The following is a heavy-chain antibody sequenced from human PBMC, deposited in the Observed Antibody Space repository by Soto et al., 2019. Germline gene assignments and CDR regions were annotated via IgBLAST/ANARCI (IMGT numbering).Heavy chain of an antibody. J-gene: IGHJ6*02. D-gene: IGHD3-22*01. CDR1: GFSFITYT. CDR3: ARXRTAGYYDSSGAYGMDV. V-gene: IGHV3-30-3*01. Sequence: GGSLRLSCAASGFSFITYTIHGVRRAPGKGLEWVALISYDGSNKYYADSVKGRFTISRDNSKNTLYLQMNSLRAEDTAVYYCARXRTAGYYDSSGAYGMDVWGQGTTVTVSS. CDR2: ISYDGSNK.